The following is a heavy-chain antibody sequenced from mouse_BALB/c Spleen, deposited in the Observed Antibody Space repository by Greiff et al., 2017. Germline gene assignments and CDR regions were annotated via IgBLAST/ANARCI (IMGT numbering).Heavy chain of an antibody. J-gene: IGHJ3*01. D-gene: IGHD2-1*01. CDR3: ARDGNYSFAY. CDR2: ISSGGST. V-gene: IGHV5-6-5*01. CDR1: GFTFSSYA. Sequence: LQQSGGGLVKPGGSLKLSCAASGFTFSSYAMSWVRQTPAKRLEWVASISSGGSTYYPDSVKGRFTISRDNARNILYLQMSSLRSEDTAMYYCARDGNYSFAYWGQGTLVTVSA.